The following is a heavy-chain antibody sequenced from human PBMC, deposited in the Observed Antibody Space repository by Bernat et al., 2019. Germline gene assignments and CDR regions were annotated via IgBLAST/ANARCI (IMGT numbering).Heavy chain of an antibody. Sequence: QLVESGGGLVKPGESLRLSCAASGFSFSTYSMNWVRQAPGKGLEWVSSISNAGGTISDADAVRGRFTISRDNAENSLFQQMNSLRAEDTAVYYCAARHCSNGVCQFDDWGQGTLVTVSS. CDR3: AARHCSNGVCQFDD. V-gene: IGHV3-21*01. CDR2: ISNAGGTI. D-gene: IGHD2-8*01. J-gene: IGHJ4*02. CDR1: GFSFSTYS.